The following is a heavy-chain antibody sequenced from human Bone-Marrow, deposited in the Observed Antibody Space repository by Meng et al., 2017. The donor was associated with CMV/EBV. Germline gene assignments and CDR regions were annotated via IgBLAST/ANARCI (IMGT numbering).Heavy chain of an antibody. D-gene: IGHD5-24*01. Sequence: GESLKISCKGSGYSFISYWIGWVRQMPGKGLEWMGIIYPGDSDTRYSPSFQGQVTISADKSISTAYLQWSSLKASDTAMYYCARQRWTSYYYYGMDVWGQGTTVTVSS. J-gene: IGHJ6*02. CDR2: IYPGDSDT. CDR1: GYSFISYW. V-gene: IGHV5-51*01. CDR3: ARQRWTSYYYYGMDV.